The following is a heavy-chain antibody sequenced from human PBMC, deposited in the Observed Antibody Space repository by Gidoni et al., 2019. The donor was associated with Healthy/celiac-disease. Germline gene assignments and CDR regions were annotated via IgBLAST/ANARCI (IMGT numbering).Heavy chain of an antibody. Sequence: QVQLVQSGAEVKKPGASVKVSCKASGYTFTSYDINWVRQATGQGLEWMGWMNPNSGNTGYAQKFQGRVTMTRNTSISTAYMELSSLRSEDTAAYYCASSGLYYYGMDVWGQGTTVTVSS. CDR2: MNPNSGNT. CDR3: ASSGLYYYGMDV. J-gene: IGHJ6*02. V-gene: IGHV1-8*01. D-gene: IGHD3-10*01. CDR1: GYTFTSYD.